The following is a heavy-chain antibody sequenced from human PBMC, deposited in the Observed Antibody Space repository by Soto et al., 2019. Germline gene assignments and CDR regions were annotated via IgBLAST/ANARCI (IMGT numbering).Heavy chain of an antibody. J-gene: IGHJ6*02. CDR1: AYTFTIYE. D-gene: IGHD3-16*01. CDR3: ATGPRDHSVSRHVLDCYYGMDV. Sequence: SVRHCCAFSAYTFTIYEVNCVRQTPAKGLERVSYISSTGSTIYYADSVKGRFTISRDNAKNSLYLQINSLRAEDTDVYYCATGPRDHSVSRHVLDCYYGMDVSGQGTRVIV. V-gene: IGHV3-48*03. CDR2: ISSTGSTI.